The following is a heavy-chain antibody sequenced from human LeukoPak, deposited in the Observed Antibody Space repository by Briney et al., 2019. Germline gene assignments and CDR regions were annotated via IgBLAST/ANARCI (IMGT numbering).Heavy chain of an antibody. CDR2: IYYTGST. D-gene: IGHD2-15*01. Sequence: SETLSLTCAVYGGSFSGYSWAWIRQPPGKGLEWIGYIYYTGSTNYNPSLKSRVTISVDKSKNQFSLKLSSVTAADTAVYYCAARYCSGGSCYPHYWGQGTLVTVSS. CDR3: AARYCSGGSCYPHY. V-gene: IGHV4-59*12. J-gene: IGHJ4*02. CDR1: GGSFSGYS.